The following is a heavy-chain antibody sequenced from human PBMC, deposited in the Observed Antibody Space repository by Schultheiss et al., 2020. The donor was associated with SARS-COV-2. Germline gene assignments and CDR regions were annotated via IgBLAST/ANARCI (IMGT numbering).Heavy chain of an antibody. CDR1: GGSISSGGYY. J-gene: IGHJ5*02. CDR2: IYYSGST. D-gene: IGHD6-19*01. Sequence: SETLSLTCTVSGGSISSGGYYWSWIRQHPGKGLEWIGYIYYSGSTYYNPSLKSRVTISVDTSKNQFSLKLSSVTAADTAVYYCARTLSGQWLVGVRWFDPWGQGTLVTVSS. CDR3: ARTLSGQWLVGVRWFDP. V-gene: IGHV4-31*03.